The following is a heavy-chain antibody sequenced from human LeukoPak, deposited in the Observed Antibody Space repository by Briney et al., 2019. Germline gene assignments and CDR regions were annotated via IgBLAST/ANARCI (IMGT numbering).Heavy chain of an antibody. J-gene: IGHJ6*03. D-gene: IGHD6-13*01. CDR1: GFTFSGYA. V-gene: IGHV3-30-3*01. Sequence: GGSLRLSCAASGFTFSGYAMHWVRQAPGKGLEWVAVISYDGSNKYYAESVKGRFTISRDNSKNTLYLQMNSLRAEDTAVYNCARDSSGGSSWYVGYYYYMDVWGKGTTVTVSS. CDR2: ISYDGSNK. CDR3: ARDSSGGSSWYVGYYYYMDV.